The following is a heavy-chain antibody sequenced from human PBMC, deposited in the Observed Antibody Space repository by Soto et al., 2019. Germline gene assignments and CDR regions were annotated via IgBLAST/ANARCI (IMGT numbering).Heavy chain of an antibody. J-gene: IGHJ6*04. CDR1: GFTFSTYG. V-gene: IGHV3-30*18. Sequence: QVQLVESGGGEVQPGRSLTISCAASGFTFSTYGMHWVRQTPGKGLEWVAVISYDGTNKFYSDSVKGRFTISRDNFKNTLTLQMNSLRADDTAVYSFAKDLQSYGDYDYYCYGMDVWGVGTRVTVSS. CDR2: ISYDGTNK. CDR3: AKDLQSYGDYDYYCYGMDV. D-gene: IGHD4-17*01.